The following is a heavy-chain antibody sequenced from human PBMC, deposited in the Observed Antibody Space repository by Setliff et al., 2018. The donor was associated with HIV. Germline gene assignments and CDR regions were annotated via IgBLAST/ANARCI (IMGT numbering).Heavy chain of an antibody. CDR3: ATLTNFDH. CDR2: VYGGDSDT. V-gene: IGHV5-51*01. J-gene: IGHJ4*02. Sequence: GESLKISCKASGFDFTKYWIGWVRQMPGKGLEWMGIVYGGDSDTRYNPSFEGQVTMSADRSITTAYLQWSRLKASDAAMYYCATLTNFDHWGQGTLVTVSS. D-gene: IGHD7-27*01. CDR1: GFDFTKYW.